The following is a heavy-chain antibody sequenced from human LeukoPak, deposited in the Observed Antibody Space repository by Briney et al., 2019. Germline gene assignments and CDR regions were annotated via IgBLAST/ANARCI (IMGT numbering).Heavy chain of an antibody. CDR1: GGSISSSSYY. CDR3: ARDKITMVRGHYYYGMDV. V-gene: IGHV4-39*02. D-gene: IGHD3-10*01. J-gene: IGHJ6*02. CDR2: IYYSGST. Sequence: SETLSLTCTVSGGSISSSSYYWGWIRQPPGKGQEWIGSIYYSGSTYYNPSLKSRVTISVDTSKNQFSLKLSSVTAADTAVYYCARDKITMVRGHYYYGMDVWGQGTTVTVSS.